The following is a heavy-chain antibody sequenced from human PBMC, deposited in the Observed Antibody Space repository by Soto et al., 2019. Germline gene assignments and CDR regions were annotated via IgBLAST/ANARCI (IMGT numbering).Heavy chain of an antibody. CDR2: TNTGGTT. CDR1: GFTVNSNY. Sequence: GWSLRLSCAASGFTVNSNYMSWVRQAPGEGLQWVSITNTGGTTYYADSVKGRFTVSRDNSKNTLYLQMNSLRAEDTAVYYCAKGDGFILAVWGQGTTVTVSS. J-gene: IGHJ6*02. CDR3: AKGDGFILAV. V-gene: IGHV3-53*01. D-gene: IGHD1-26*01.